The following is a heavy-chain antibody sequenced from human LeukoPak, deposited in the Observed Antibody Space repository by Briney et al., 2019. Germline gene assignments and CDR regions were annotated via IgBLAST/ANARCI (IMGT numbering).Heavy chain of an antibody. CDR2: IYSDGTT. CDR3: ARGGGEGAPEDY. Sequence: GGSLRLSCAASGFTVSDNYMSWVRQAPGKGLEWVSVIYSDGTTHYADSVKGRFTISRDNSKNTLYLQMNSLRAEDTAVYYCARGGGEGAPEDYWGQGTLVTVSA. D-gene: IGHD1-26*01. CDR1: GFTVSDNY. V-gene: IGHV3-66*01. J-gene: IGHJ4*02.